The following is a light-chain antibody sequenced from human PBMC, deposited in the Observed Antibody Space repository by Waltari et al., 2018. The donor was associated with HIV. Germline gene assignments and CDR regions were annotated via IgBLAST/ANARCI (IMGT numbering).Light chain of an antibody. V-gene: IGKV3-20*01. CDR1: ETLSSNN. CDR2: AAS. CDR3: QHYGTSPPIT. Sequence: EIVLTQSPDTLSLSPGERATLSCRASETLSSNNLAWYQQKPGQAPSLLLYAASLRATGIPDRFSGSGSGTDFSLTISRLEPEDFAVFYCQHYGTSPPITFGQGTRLEIK. J-gene: IGKJ5*01.